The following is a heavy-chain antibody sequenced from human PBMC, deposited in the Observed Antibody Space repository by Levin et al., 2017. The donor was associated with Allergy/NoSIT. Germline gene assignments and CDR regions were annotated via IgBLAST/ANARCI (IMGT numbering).Heavy chain of an antibody. CDR1: GFTFSSYG. CDR2: ISYDGSNK. CDR3: AKEYHRITMIVVHDAFDI. Sequence: PGGSLRLSCAASGFTFSSYGMHWVRQAPGKGLEWVAVISYDGSNKYYADSVKGRFTISRDNSKNTLYLQMNSLRAEDTAVYYCAKEYHRITMIVVHDAFDIWGQGTMVTVSS. J-gene: IGHJ3*02. V-gene: IGHV3-30*18. D-gene: IGHD3-22*01.